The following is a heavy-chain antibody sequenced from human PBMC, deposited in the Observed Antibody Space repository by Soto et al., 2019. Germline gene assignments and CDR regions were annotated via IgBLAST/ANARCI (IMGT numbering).Heavy chain of an antibody. CDR1: GYTFTSYG. CDR2: ISAYNGNT. V-gene: IGHV1-18*01. J-gene: IGHJ5*02. Sequence: AASVKVSCKASGYTFTSYGISWVRQAPGQGLEWMGWISAYNGNTNYAQKLQGRVTMTTDTSTSTAYMELRSLRSDDTAVYYCARAATYYDILTGYLIDPWGQGTLVTVSS. CDR3: ARAATYYDILTGYLIDP. D-gene: IGHD3-9*01.